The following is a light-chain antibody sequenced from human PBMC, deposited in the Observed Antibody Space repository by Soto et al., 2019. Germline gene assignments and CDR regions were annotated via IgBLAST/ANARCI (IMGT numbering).Light chain of an antibody. CDR3: SSYTSATTYV. Sequence: QSVLTEPASVSGSPGQSMTISCTGTSSDVGAYNYDSWYQQYPGEAPKVIIYDVSHRPAGVSNRCSGSKSGNTASLTISGLQTQDEADYYCSSYTSATTYVFGTGTKVTVL. CDR1: SSDVGAYNY. V-gene: IGLV2-14*01. CDR2: DVS. J-gene: IGLJ1*01.